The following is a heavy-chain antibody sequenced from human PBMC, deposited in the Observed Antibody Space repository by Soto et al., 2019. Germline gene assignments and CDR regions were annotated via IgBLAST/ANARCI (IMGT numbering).Heavy chain of an antibody. CDR1: GGSISSGGYF. J-gene: IGHJ4*02. V-gene: IGHV4-31*03. Sequence: QVQLQESGPGLVKPSQTLSLTCTVSGGSISSGGYFWSWIRQHPGKGLEWIGYIYYSGSTYYNPSLKSRVTISVDTSKNQFSLKLSSVTAADTAVYCCARALHNYGRYSGYDSYYFDYWGQGTLVTVSS. D-gene: IGHD5-12*01. CDR3: ARALHNYGRYSGYDSYYFDY. CDR2: IYYSGST.